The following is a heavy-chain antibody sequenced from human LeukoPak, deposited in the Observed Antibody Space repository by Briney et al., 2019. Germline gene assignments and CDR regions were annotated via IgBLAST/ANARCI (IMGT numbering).Heavy chain of an antibody. Sequence: PSETLSLTCTVSGGSFSSGSYYWSWIRQPPGKGLEWIGYIYYSGSTNYNPSLKSRVTISVDTSKNQFSLKLSSVTAADTAVYYCARGGSGYDYVWGSYRYDYWGQGTLVTVSS. CDR2: IYYSGST. CDR3: ARGGSGYDYVWGSYRYDY. V-gene: IGHV4-61*01. CDR1: GGSFSSGSYY. J-gene: IGHJ4*02. D-gene: IGHD3-16*02.